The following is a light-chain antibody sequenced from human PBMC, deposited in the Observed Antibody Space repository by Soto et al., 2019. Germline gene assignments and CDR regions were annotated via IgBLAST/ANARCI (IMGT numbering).Light chain of an antibody. V-gene: IGLV2-14*01. J-gene: IGLJ1*01. CDR2: EVS. CDR1: SSDVGGYNY. CDR3: SSYTSSSTV. Sequence: QPVLTQPASVSGSPGQSITISCIGTSSDVGGYNYVSWYQQHPGKAPKLMIYEVSNRPSGVSNRFSGSKSGNTASLTISGLQAEDEADYSCSSYTSSSTVFGTGTKVTVL.